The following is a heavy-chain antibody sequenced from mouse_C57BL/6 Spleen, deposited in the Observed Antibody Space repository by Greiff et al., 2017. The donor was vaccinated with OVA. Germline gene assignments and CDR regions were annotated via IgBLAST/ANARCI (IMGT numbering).Heavy chain of an antibody. CDR1: GFTFSDYY. V-gene: IGHV5-12*01. D-gene: IGHD4-1*01. CDR2: ISNGGGCT. J-gene: IGHJ2*01. Sequence: EVMLVESGGGLVQPGGSLKLSCAASGFTFSDYYMYWVRQTPEKRLEWVAYISNGGGCTYYPDTVKGRFTISRDNAKNTLYLQMSRLKSEDTAMYYCARLTGTDYVDYWGQGTTLTVSS. CDR3: ARLTGTDYVDY.